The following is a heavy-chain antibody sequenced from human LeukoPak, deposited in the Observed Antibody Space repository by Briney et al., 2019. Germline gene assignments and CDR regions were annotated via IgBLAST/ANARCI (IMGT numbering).Heavy chain of an antibody. J-gene: IGHJ4*02. Sequence: SGGSLRLSCAASGFTFSSYSMNWVRQAPGKGLEWVSSISSSSSYIYYADSVKGRFTISRDNAKNSLYLQMNSLRAEDTAVYYCARLIAAAGTTWDYWGQGTLVTVSS. V-gene: IGHV3-21*01. CDR2: ISSSSSYI. CDR3: ARLIAAAGTTWDY. D-gene: IGHD6-13*01. CDR1: GFTFSSYS.